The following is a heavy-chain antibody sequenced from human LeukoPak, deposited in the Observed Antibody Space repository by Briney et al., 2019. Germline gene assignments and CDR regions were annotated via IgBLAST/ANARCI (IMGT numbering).Heavy chain of an antibody. V-gene: IGHV3-53*01. CDR2: IYSGGNT. CDR1: GFTFSSYA. Sequence: PGGSLRLSCAASGFTFSSYAMNWVRQAPGKGLEWVSVIYSGGNTYYADSVKGRFTISRDNSKNTLYLQMNSLRAEDTAVYYCARGVANYYDSSGYQNWGQGTLVTVSS. D-gene: IGHD3-22*01. J-gene: IGHJ4*02. CDR3: ARGVANYYDSSGYQN.